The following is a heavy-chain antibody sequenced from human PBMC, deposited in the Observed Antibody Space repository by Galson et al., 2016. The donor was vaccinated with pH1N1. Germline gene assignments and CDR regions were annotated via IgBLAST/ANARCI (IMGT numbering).Heavy chain of an antibody. V-gene: IGHV2-5*01. CDR1: GFSLSTSAVG. D-gene: IGHD4-17*01. Sequence: PALVKPTQTLRLTCTLSGFSLSTSAVGVGWIRQPPGKALEWIALIFWNDDRYYRPSLKNRLTITKGTSENLVVLTMTNMDPVDTATYYCAHREYGDFVGSFDHWGQGALVTVSS. CDR3: AHREYGDFVGSFDH. CDR2: IFWNDDR. J-gene: IGHJ4*02.